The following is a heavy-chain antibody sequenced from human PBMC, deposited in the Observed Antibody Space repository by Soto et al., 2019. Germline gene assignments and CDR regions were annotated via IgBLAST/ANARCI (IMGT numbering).Heavy chain of an antibody. CDR1: GFSLTTSGVG. CDR2: IYWDDDK. D-gene: IGHD3-3*01. J-gene: IGHJ4*02. V-gene: IGHV2-5*02. CDR3: AHRVLRTVFGLVTTTAIYFDF. Sequence: QITLNESGPTVVRPTETLTLTCRFSGFSLTTSGVGVGWIRQSPGKAPEWLALIYWDDDKRYSASLKSRLTITKDTSKNQVVLTVSDLDPTDTATYYCAHRVLRTVFGLVTTTAIYFDFWGQGTGRRLL.